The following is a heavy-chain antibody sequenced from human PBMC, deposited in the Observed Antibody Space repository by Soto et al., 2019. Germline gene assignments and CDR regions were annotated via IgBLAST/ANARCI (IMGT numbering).Heavy chain of an antibody. CDR1: GYTFTSYW. CDR3: ARLYGDLYYFDY. V-gene: IGHV5-51*01. Sequence: LGDSLKISCKGSGYTFTSYWIGWVRQMPGKGLEWMGMIYPGDFDIRYSPSFQGQVTISADKSISTAYLQWSSLKASDTATYYCARLYGDLYYFDYWGQGTLVTVSS. CDR2: IYPGDFDI. D-gene: IGHD4-17*01. J-gene: IGHJ4*02.